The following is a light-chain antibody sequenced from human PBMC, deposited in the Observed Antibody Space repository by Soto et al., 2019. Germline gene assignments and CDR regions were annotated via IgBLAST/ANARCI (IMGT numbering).Light chain of an antibody. Sequence: IQLTQSPTTLPASVGDRVTLTCRASESISNWLAWYQQRPGTAPKLLIYHSSILETAVPTRFSGNGSGTEFPLPISSLQPGDFATYYCLQYRTYSFGQGSRVEIK. V-gene: IGKV1-5*01. J-gene: IGKJ1*01. CDR2: HSS. CDR1: ESISNW. CDR3: LQYRTYS.